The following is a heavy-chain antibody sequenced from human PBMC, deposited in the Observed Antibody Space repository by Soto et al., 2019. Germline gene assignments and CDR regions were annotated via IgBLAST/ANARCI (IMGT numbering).Heavy chain of an antibody. CDR3: NFGTYGAFDV. CDR2: IKSKTDGGTT. V-gene: IGHV3-15*07. Sequence: EVQLVESGGDLVKPGGSLSLSCVASGITFRNVWMNWVRQAPGKGLEWVGRIKSKTDGGTTEDAAPVKGRFSISRDDSISTLYLQMNSLESEDTAVYYCNFGTYGAFDVWGQGTMVTVSS. D-gene: IGHD4-17*01. CDR1: GITFRNVW. J-gene: IGHJ3*01.